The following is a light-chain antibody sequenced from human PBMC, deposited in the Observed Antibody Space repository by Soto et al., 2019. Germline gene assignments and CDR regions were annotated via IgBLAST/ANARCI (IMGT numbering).Light chain of an antibody. CDR1: QSVSSSC. J-gene: IGKJ5*01. CDR2: GAS. Sequence: EIVMTQSPGTLSLSPGERPTLSCRASQSVSSSCLAWYQQKPGQAPRXXMYGASNRATGIPDRFSGSGSETDFTITISRLEPEDFEVYYCQQYGTTRITFGQGTRREIK. CDR3: QQYGTTRIT. V-gene: IGKV3-20*01.